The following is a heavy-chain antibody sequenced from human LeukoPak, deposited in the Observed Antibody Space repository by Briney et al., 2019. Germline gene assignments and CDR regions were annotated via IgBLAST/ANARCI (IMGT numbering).Heavy chain of an antibody. V-gene: IGHV3-9*01. CDR3: AKAVSYSGSWYLDC. CDR1: GFTFDDYA. CDR2: ISWNSGSI. J-gene: IGHJ4*02. D-gene: IGHD6-13*01. Sequence: PGGSLRLSCAASGFTFDDYAMHWVRQAPGKGLEWVSGISWNSGSIGYADSVKGRFTISRDNAKNSLYLQMNSLRAEDTAVYYCAKAVSYSGSWYLDCWGQGTLVTVSS.